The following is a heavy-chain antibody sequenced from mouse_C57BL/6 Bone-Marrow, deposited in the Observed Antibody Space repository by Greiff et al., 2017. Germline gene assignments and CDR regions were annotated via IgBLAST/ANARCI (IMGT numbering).Heavy chain of an antibody. V-gene: IGHV14-2*01. CDR3: ARTFTTVRVFYFDY. CDR1: GFNIKDYY. J-gene: IGHJ2*01. Sequence: VHVKQSGAELVKPGASVKLSCTASGFNIKDYYMHWVKQRTEQGLEWIGRIDPEDGETKYAPKFQGKATITADTSSNTAYLQLSSLTSEDTAVYYCARTFTTVRVFYFDYWGQGTTLTVSS. D-gene: IGHD1-1*01. CDR2: IDPEDGET.